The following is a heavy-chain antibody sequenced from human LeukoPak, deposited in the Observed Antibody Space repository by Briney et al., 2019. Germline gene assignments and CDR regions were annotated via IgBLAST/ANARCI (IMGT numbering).Heavy chain of an antibody. CDR2: ISGSGGST. V-gene: IGHV3-23*01. CDR1: GFTFDDYT. Sequence: PGGTLRLSCAASGFTFDDYTMHWVRQAPGKGLEWVSAISGSGGSTYYADSVKGRFTISRDNSKNTLYLQMNSLRAEDTAVYYCAKDVYCSSTSCYSVLRRTAKYYFDYWGQGTLVTVSS. J-gene: IGHJ4*02. CDR3: AKDVYCSSTSCYSVLRRTAKYYFDY. D-gene: IGHD2-2*01.